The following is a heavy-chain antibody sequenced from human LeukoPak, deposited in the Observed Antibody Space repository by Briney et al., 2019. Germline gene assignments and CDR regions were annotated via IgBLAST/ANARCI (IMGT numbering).Heavy chain of an antibody. V-gene: IGHV4-59*08. CDR2: IYYSGIT. Sequence: PSETLSLTCTVSGGSISDYYWSWIRQPPGKGLEWIGYIYYSGITNYNPSLKTRVTILVDTSKNQFSLKLSPVTAADTAVYYCARWGSNMAREKGDHWGQGTLVTVSS. CDR1: GGSISDYY. CDR3: ARWGSNMAREKGDH. D-gene: IGHD3-10*01. J-gene: IGHJ4*02.